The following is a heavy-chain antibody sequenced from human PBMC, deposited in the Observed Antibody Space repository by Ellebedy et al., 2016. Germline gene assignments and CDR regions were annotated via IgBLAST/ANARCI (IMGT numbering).Heavy chain of an antibody. D-gene: IGHD6-13*01. Sequence: GGSLRLSCAASGFTFSRYAMNWVRQAPGKGLEWVSYISASSANIHYADSVKGRFTISRDNAENSLDLQMNSLRDEDTAVYYCANDRSYGSSWYHFLDYWGQGILVTVSS. CDR1: GFTFSRYA. CDR2: ISASSANI. CDR3: ANDRSYGSSWYHFLDY. V-gene: IGHV3-48*02. J-gene: IGHJ4*02.